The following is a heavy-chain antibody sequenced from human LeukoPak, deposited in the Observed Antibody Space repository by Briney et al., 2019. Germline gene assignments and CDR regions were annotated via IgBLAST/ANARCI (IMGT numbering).Heavy chain of an antibody. CDR3: ARGKYTSFDN. CDR1: GDSIFTNNVA. D-gene: IGHD6-6*01. Sequence: SQTLSLTCAISGDSIFTNNVAWNWIRQSPSRGLEWLGRTYYRSKWSFDYAVSVKSRITINADTSKNQFSLQLSSVTPEDTAVYYCARGKYTSFDNWGQGTLVTVSS. CDR2: TYYRSKWSF. J-gene: IGHJ4*02. V-gene: IGHV6-1*01.